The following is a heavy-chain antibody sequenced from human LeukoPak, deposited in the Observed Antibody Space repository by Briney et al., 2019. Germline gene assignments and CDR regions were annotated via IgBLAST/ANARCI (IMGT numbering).Heavy chain of an antibody. D-gene: IGHD6-19*01. CDR3: ARDHSGITVAEMDGMDV. CDR1: GGTLSSYA. Sequence: GASVKVSCKASGGTLSSYAISWVRQAPGQGLEWMGRSIPIFGIENYAQKFQGRVTITADKSASTAYMELSSLRSEDTAVYYCARDHSGITVAEMDGMDVWGQGTTVTVSS. V-gene: IGHV1-69*04. CDR2: SIPIFGIE. J-gene: IGHJ6*02.